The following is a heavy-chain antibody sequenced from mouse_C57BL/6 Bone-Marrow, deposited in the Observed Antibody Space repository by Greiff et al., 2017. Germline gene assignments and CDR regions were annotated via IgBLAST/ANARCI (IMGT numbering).Heavy chain of an antibody. CDR2: FHPYNDDT. Sequence: VQLQQSGAELVKPGASVKMSCKASGYTFTTYPIEWMKQNHGKSLEWIGNFHPYNDDTKYNEKFKGKATLTVEKSSSTVYLELRRLTSDDSAVYYCARRIYYGNQGFAYWGQGTLVTVSA. CDR3: ARRIYYGNQGFAY. D-gene: IGHD2-1*01. CDR1: GYTFTTYP. J-gene: IGHJ3*01. V-gene: IGHV1-47*01.